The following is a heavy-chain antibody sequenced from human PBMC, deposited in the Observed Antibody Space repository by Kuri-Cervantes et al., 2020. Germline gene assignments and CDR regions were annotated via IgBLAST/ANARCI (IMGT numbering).Heavy chain of an antibody. D-gene: IGHD1-26*01. J-gene: IGHJ3*02. CDR3: VRESFGGSTAAFDI. V-gene: IGHV3-30*03. Sequence: GESLKISCAASGFTSSSYGMHWVRQAPGKGLEWVAVISYDGSNKYYADSVKGRFTISRENARNSLYLQMNSLRAGDTAVYYCVRESFGGSTAAFDIWGQGTMVTVSS. CDR1: GFTSSSYG. CDR2: ISYDGSNK.